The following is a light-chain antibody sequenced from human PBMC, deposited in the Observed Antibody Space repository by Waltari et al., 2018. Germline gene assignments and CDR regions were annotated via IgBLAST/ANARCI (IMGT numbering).Light chain of an antibody. Sequence: DIQMTQSPSSLSASVGYKVTITCRASQSISNFLNWYQLKPGKAPKLLIFAASSLQSGVPSRFSGSGSGTDFTLTISSLQPEDFATYYCQRSYSTPYTFGQGTKLEIK. V-gene: IGKV1-39*01. J-gene: IGKJ2*01. CDR1: QSISNF. CDR3: QRSYSTPYT. CDR2: AAS.